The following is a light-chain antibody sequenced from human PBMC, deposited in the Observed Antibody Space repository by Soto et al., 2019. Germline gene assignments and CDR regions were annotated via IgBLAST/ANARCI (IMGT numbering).Light chain of an antibody. J-gene: IGKJ4*01. CDR2: GAS. CDR1: QSVSSTY. V-gene: IGKV3-20*01. CDR3: QQYGTSPPRLT. Sequence: EIVLTQSPGTLSLSPGERATLSCRASQSVSSTYLAWYQQKPGQAPRLLIYGASSRATGIPDRFSGSGSGTDFTLTXSRLEPEDFAVYYCQQYGTSPPRLTFGGGTKVEIK.